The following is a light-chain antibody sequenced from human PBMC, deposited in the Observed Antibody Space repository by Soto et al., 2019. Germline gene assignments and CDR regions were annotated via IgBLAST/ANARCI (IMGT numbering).Light chain of an antibody. V-gene: IGKV4-1*01. Sequence: IVLTQSPDSLAVSLGERATINCKSSQSVLYSSNNKNYLAWYQQRPGQPPNLLIYWASTRESGVPDRFSGSGSGTDFTLTISSLQAEDVAIYYCQQYFSFPWTFGQGTKVAIK. CDR1: QSVLYSSNNKNY. CDR2: WAS. CDR3: QQYFSFPWT. J-gene: IGKJ1*01.